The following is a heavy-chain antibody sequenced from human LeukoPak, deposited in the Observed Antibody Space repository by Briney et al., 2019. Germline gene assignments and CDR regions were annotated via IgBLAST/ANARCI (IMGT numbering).Heavy chain of an antibody. D-gene: IGHD5-24*01. J-gene: IGHJ4*02. CDR1: GFTFSSYS. CDR3: AVFRDGYNYYFDY. CDR2: ISSSSSYI. V-gene: IGHV3-21*01. Sequence: PGGSLRLSCAASGFTFSSYSMNWVRQAPGKGLEWVSSISSSSSYIYYADSVKGRFTISRDNAKNSLYLQMNSLRAEDTAVYYCAVFRDGYNYYFDYWGQGTLVTVSS.